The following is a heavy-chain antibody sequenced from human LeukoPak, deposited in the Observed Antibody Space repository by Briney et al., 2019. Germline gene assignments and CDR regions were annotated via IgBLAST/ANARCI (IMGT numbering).Heavy chain of an antibody. J-gene: IGHJ5*02. CDR3: ARDHSVAGLNLGFWFDP. Sequence: SVKVSCEASGGTFSSYVISWVRQAPGQGLEWMGGIIPIFGTANYAQKFQGRVTITADESTSTAYMELSSLRSEDTAVYYCARDHSVAGLNLGFWFDPWGQGTLVTVSS. CDR1: GGTFSSYV. D-gene: IGHD6-19*01. CDR2: IIPIFGTA. V-gene: IGHV1-69*13.